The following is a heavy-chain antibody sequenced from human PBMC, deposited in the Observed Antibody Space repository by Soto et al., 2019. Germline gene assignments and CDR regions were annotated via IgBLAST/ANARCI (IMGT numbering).Heavy chain of an antibody. Sequence: GGSLRLSCAASGFTFSSYGMHWVRQAPGKGLEWVAVISYDGSNKYYADSVKGRFTISRDNSKNTLYLQMNSLRAEDTAVYYCAKDLPPFDYWSQGTLVTVSS. J-gene: IGHJ4*02. CDR2: ISYDGSNK. CDR3: AKDLPPFDY. V-gene: IGHV3-30*18. CDR1: GFTFSSYG.